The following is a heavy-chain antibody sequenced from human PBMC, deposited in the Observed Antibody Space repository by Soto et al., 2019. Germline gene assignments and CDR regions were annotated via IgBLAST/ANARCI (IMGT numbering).Heavy chain of an antibody. CDR2: IDQTGTT. CDR1: GESFSGYY. CDR3: TRGRPPRY. V-gene: IGHV4-34*01. Sequence: PSETLSLTCAVSGESFSGYYWSWIRQSPGKGLEWIGDIDQTGTTHYNPSLKNRVTILVDRSKKHFSLTLTSVTTADTAEYFCTRGRPPRYWGQGTPVTVSS. J-gene: IGHJ4*02.